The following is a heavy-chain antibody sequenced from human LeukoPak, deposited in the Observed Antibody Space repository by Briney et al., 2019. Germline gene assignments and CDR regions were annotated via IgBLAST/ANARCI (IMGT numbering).Heavy chain of an antibody. V-gene: IGHV4-39*07. Sequence: PSETLSLTCTVSGGSISNNNYYWGWIRQPPGKGLEWIGSIYYSGTTYYNPSLKSRVTISVDTSKNQFSLKLSSVTAADTAIYYCARSLRARPSPDAFDIWGQGTMVTVSS. CDR3: ARSLRARPSPDAFDI. D-gene: IGHD2-2*01. CDR1: GGSISNNNYY. J-gene: IGHJ3*02. CDR2: IYYSGTT.